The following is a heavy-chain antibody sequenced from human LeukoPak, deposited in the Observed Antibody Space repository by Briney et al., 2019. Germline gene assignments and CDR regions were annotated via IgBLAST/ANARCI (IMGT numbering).Heavy chain of an antibody. D-gene: IGHD2-2*01. CDR1: GGTFSSYA. CDR2: IIPILGIA. CDR3: ARNSCSSTSCYSHIVATSLEARGYYYYYYGMDV. V-gene: IGHV1-69*04. Sequence: SVKVSCKASGGTFSSYAISWVRQAPGQGLEWMGRIIPILGIANYAQKLQGRVTITADKSTSTAYMELSSLRSEDTAVYYCARNSCSSTSCYSHIVATSLEARGYYYYYYGMDVWGQGTTVTVSS. J-gene: IGHJ6*02.